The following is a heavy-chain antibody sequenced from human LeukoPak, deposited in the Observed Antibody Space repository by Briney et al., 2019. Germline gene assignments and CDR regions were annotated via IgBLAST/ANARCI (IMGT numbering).Heavy chain of an antibody. CDR2: ISGSGGST. V-gene: IGHV3-23*01. Sequence: GGSLRLSCAASGFTFSGYAMSWVRQAPGKGLEWVSAISGSGGSTYYADSVKGRFTISRDNSKNTLYLQMNSLRAEDTAVYYCANGSLTPLGGYWGQGTLVTVSS. D-gene: IGHD2-15*01. CDR3: ANGSLTPLGGY. CDR1: GFTFSGYA. J-gene: IGHJ4*02.